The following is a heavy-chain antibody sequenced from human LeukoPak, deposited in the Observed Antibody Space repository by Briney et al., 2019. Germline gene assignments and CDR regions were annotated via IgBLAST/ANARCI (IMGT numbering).Heavy chain of an antibody. J-gene: IGHJ4*02. CDR1: GYTFTSYG. D-gene: IGHD2-2*02. Sequence: GASVKVSCKASGYTFTSYGISWVRQAPGQGLEWMGWINPNSGGTNYAQKFQGRVTMTRDTSISTAYMELSRLRSDDTAVYYCAREHQRALIPAAIRVLYYWGQGTLVTVSS. CDR3: AREHQRALIPAAIRVLYY. CDR2: INPNSGGT. V-gene: IGHV1-2*02.